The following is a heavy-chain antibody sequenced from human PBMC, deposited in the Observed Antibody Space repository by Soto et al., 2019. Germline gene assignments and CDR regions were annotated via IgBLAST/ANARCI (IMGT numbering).Heavy chain of an antibody. CDR2: IIPIFGTA. CDR1: GGTFSSYA. CDR3: AREWGPDTAFSGIDY. Sequence: ASVKVSCKASGGTFSSYAISWVRQAPGQGLEWMGGIIPIFGTANYAQKFQGRVTITADESTSTAYMELSSLRSEDTAVYYCAREWGPDTAFSGIDYWGQGTLVTVSS. V-gene: IGHV1-69*13. J-gene: IGHJ4*02. D-gene: IGHD5-18*01.